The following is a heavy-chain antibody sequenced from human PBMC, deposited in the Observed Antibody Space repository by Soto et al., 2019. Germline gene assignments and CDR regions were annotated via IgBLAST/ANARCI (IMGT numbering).Heavy chain of an antibody. D-gene: IGHD3-10*01. J-gene: IGHJ4*02. CDR3: ARLQFGEGFDY. Sequence: SETLSLTCAVSGGSISGGGFSWSWIRQPPGKGLEWIGYILHTGGTQYNPSLKSRVSMSVDKSKNQFSLHLTSVTAADTAVYYCARLQFGEGFDYWGQGALVTVSS. V-gene: IGHV4-30-2*01. CDR2: ILHTGGT. CDR1: GGSISGGGFS.